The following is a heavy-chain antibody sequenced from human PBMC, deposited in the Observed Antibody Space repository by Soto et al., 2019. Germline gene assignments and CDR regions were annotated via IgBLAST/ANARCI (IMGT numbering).Heavy chain of an antibody. CDR3: ARLVWGLVSY. D-gene: IGHD3-16*01. CDR1: GGSISSSSYY. J-gene: IGHJ4*02. Sequence: QLQLQESGPGLVKPSETLSLTCTVSGGSISSSSYYWGWIRQPPGKGLEWIGNIYYSGSTYYNPSLKRRVTIAVDTSTNQFSLKLTSVTAADTAVYYCARLVWGLVSYWGQGTLVTVSS. CDR2: IYYSGST. V-gene: IGHV4-39*01.